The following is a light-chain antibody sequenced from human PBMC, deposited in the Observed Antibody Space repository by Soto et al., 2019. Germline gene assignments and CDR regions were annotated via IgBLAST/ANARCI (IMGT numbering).Light chain of an antibody. CDR3: QQYNNWPWT. J-gene: IGKJ1*01. CDR1: QSVSSN. Sequence: EIVMTQSPATLSVSPGERATLSCRASQSVSSNLAWYQQKPGQAPRLLIYGASTRATGIPARFSGSGSGTDFTLAIRRLEPEDFAVYYCQQYNNWPWTFGQGTKVDIK. V-gene: IGKV3-15*01. CDR2: GAS.